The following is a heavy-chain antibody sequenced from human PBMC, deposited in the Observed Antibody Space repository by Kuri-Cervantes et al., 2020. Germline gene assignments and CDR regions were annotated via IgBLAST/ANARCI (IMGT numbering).Heavy chain of an antibody. CDR3: ARVPGSLSPLYYMDV. D-gene: IGHD2-15*01. Sequence: GESLKISCAASGFTFDDYAMHWVRQAPGKGLEWVSLISWDGGSTYYADSVKGRFTISRDNSKNSLYLQMNSLRVEDTAVYYCARVPGSLSPLYYMDVWGKGTTVTVSS. V-gene: IGHV3-43D*04. J-gene: IGHJ6*03. CDR1: GFTFDDYA. CDR2: ISWDGGST.